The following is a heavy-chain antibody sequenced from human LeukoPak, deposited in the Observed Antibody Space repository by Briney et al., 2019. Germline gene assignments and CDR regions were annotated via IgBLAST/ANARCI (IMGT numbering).Heavy chain of an antibody. J-gene: IGHJ6*03. Sequence: ASVKVSCKASGYTFTSYDINWVRQPTGQGLERMGWMNPNSGNTGYAQKFQGRVTMTRNTSISTAYMELSSLRSEDTAVYYCARGRRGVIILPYYYYYMDVWGKGTTVTVSS. CDR1: GYTFTSYD. V-gene: IGHV1-8*01. CDR3: ARGRRGVIILPYYYYYMDV. CDR2: MNPNSGNT. D-gene: IGHD3-10*01.